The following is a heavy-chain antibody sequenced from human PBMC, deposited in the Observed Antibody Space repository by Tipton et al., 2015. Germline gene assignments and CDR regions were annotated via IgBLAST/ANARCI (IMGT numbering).Heavy chain of an antibody. CDR1: GFTFSSYW. CDR2: IKQDGSEK. J-gene: IGHJ1*01. D-gene: IGHD5-18*01. CDR3: GRDGYSFQHLGH. V-gene: IGHV3-7*01. Sequence: SLRLSCAASGFTFSSYWMSWVRQAPGKGLEWVANIKQDGSEKYYVDSVKGRFSISRDNAKNSLYLQLNSLGAEDTAVYYCGRDGYSFQHLGHWGQGTRVTVSP.